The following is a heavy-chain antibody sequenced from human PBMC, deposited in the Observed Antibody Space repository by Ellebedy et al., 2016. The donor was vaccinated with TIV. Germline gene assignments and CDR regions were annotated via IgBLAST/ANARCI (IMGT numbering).Heavy chain of an antibody. Sequence: PGGSLRLSCAASGFTFSSYEMNWVRQAPGKGLEWVSYISSSGSTIYYADSVKGRFTISRDNAKNTLYLQMNSLRAEDTAVYYCARASTYSSSWGAEYFQHWGQGTLVTVSS. CDR2: ISSSGSTI. V-gene: IGHV3-48*03. CDR1: GFTFSSYE. CDR3: ARASTYSSSWGAEYFQH. J-gene: IGHJ1*01. D-gene: IGHD6-13*01.